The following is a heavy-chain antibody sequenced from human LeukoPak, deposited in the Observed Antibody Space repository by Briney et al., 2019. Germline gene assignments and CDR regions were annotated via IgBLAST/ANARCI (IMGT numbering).Heavy chain of an antibody. D-gene: IGHD4-11*01. CDR1: GFTFSTYT. Sequence: GGSLRLSCAASGFTFSTYTMNWVRQSSGKGLEWISTISSSGALHYADCVKGRFTISRDSAKNSLYLQMDSLRAEDTAAYYCVRDSSYSHFDYWGQGTLVTVSS. V-gene: IGHV3-48*01. CDR2: ISSSGAL. CDR3: VRDSSYSHFDY. J-gene: IGHJ4*02.